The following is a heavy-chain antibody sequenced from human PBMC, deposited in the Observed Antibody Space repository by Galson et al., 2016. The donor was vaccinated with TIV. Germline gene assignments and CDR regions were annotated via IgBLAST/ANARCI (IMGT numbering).Heavy chain of an antibody. Sequence: SVKVSCKAPGGTFSSFVFNWVRQAPGQGLGWMGGITPLFGTTNYAQKFQGRVTITADESTSTVYMELSSLRSEDTAVYYCAKDRNTAFDTYSYYYGMDVWGQGTTVTVSS. CDR1: GGTFSSFV. V-gene: IGHV1-69*13. J-gene: IGHJ6*02. CDR2: ITPLFGTT. CDR3: AKDRNTAFDTYSYYYGMDV. D-gene: IGHD5-18*01.